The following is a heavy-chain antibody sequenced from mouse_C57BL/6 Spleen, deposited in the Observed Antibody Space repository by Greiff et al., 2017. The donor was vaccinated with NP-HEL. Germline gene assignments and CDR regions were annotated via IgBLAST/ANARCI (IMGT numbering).Heavy chain of an antibody. CDR2: ISSGSSTI. Sequence: DVKLVESGGGLVKPGGSLKLSCAASGFTFSDYGMHWVRQAPEKGLEWVAYISSGSSTIYYADTVKGRFTISRDNAKNTLFLQMTSLRSEDTAMYYCARPGLGRGYFDYWGQGTTLTVSS. CDR3: ARPGLGRGYFDY. V-gene: IGHV5-17*01. D-gene: IGHD4-1*01. CDR1: GFTFSDYG. J-gene: IGHJ2*01.